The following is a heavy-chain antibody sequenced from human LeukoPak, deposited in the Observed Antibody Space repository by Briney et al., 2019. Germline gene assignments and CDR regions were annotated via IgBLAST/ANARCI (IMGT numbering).Heavy chain of an antibody. CDR1: GYTFTSYG. Sequence: ASVTVSCKASGYTFTSYGISWVRQAPGQGLEWMGWISAYNGNTNYAQKLQGRVTMTTDTSTSTAYMELRSLRSDDTAVYYCARDDDYGSGSYYHYYYGMDVWGKGTTVTVSS. D-gene: IGHD3-10*01. CDR2: ISAYNGNT. CDR3: ARDDDYGSGSYYHYYYGMDV. V-gene: IGHV1-18*04. J-gene: IGHJ6*04.